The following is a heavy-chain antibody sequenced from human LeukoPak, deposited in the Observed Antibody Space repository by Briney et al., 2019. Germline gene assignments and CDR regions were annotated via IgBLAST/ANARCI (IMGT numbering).Heavy chain of an antibody. Sequence: SETLSLTCTVSGGSISSYYWSWIRQPPGKGLDWIGYIFYSGNTNYNPSLKSRVTTSVDTSENQFSLKLNSVTAADTAVYYCARTLTSGQFDYWGQGILVTVSS. CDR1: GGSISSYY. D-gene: IGHD2-15*01. V-gene: IGHV4-59*08. J-gene: IGHJ4*02. CDR2: IFYSGNT. CDR3: ARTLTSGQFDY.